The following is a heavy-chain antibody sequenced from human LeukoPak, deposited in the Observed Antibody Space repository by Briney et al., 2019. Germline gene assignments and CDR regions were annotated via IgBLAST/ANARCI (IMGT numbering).Heavy chain of an antibody. D-gene: IGHD2-15*01. CDR1: GFTFSSYS. CDR2: ISSSSSYI. CDR3: ARGVSWRYYYYYMDV. Sequence: GGSLRLSCAASGFTFSSYSMNWVRQAPGKGLEWVSSISSSSSYIYYADSVKGRFTISRDNAKNSLYLQMNSLRAEDTAVYYCARGVSWRYYYYYMDVWGKGTTVTVSS. J-gene: IGHJ6*03. V-gene: IGHV3-21*01.